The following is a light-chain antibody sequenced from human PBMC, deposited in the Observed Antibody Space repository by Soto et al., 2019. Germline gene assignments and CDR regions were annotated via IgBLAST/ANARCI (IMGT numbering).Light chain of an antibody. CDR3: QQTYSTPGYT. V-gene: IGKV1-39*01. CDR2: GAS. J-gene: IGKJ2*01. Sequence: DIQMTQSPSSLSASVGGRVTITCRASQSISNFLNWYQQKPGKAPKLLIYGASTLQSGVPSRFSGGGSGTDFTLTISSLQPEDFATYYCQQTYSTPGYTFAQGTKLEIK. CDR1: QSISNF.